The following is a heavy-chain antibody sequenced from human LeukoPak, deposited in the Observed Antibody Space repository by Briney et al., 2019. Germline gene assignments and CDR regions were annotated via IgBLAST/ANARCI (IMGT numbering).Heavy chain of an antibody. J-gene: IGHJ4*02. V-gene: IGHV1-2*06. D-gene: IGHD1-7*01. CDR1: GYTFTGYY. CDR3: ARGRNYYLFDDY. CDR2: INPNSGGT. Sequence: GASVKVSCKASGYTFTGYYMHWVRQAPGQGLEWLGRINPNSGGTNYAQKFQGRVTTTRDTSISTAYMELSRLRSDDTAVYYCARGRNYYLFDDYWGQGTLVTVSS.